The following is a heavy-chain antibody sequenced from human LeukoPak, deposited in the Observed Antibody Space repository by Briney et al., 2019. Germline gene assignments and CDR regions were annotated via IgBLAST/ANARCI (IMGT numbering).Heavy chain of an antibody. J-gene: IGHJ6*03. CDR1: GFTFSSYG. CDR3: AKSRNYGSGSYYLYYYYMDV. Sequence: PGGSLRLSCAASGFTFSSYGMSWVRQAPGKGLEWVSAISGSGGSTYYADSVKGRFTISRDNSKNTLYLQMNSLRAEDTAVYYCAKSRNYGSGSYYLYYYYMDVWGKGTTVTISS. D-gene: IGHD3-10*01. CDR2: ISGSGGST. V-gene: IGHV3-23*01.